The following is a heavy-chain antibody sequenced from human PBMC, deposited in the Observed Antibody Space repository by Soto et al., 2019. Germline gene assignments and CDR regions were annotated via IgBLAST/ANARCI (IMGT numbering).Heavy chain of an antibody. Sequence: EVQLLESGGGLVQPGGSLRLSCAASGFTFSSYAMSWVRQAPGKGLEWVSAISGSGGSTYYADSVKGRFTISRDNSKNTLYLQMNSLGAEDTVVYYCAKLQSSSSRGGVDVWGQGTTVTVSS. V-gene: IGHV3-23*01. J-gene: IGHJ6*02. CDR3: AKLQSSSSRGGVDV. D-gene: IGHD6-6*01. CDR1: GFTFSSYA. CDR2: ISGSGGST.